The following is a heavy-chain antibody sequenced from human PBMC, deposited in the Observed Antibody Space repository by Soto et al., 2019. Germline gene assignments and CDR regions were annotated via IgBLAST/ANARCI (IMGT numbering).Heavy chain of an antibody. CDR2: ISVDNGNT. CDR3: ARFKQGDNRTPIGNPYYYYMDV. Sequence: QVQLVQSGPEVKKPGASVKVSCKASGYTFSSYGISWVRQAPGQGFEWMAWISVDNGNTNFAQRFQGRVTKTTDTGASTAYMELRNLRSDDTAVYYCARFKQGDNRTPIGNPYYYYMDVWGEGTPVTVSS. J-gene: IGHJ6*03. V-gene: IGHV1-18*01. D-gene: IGHD3-16*01. CDR1: GYTFSSYG.